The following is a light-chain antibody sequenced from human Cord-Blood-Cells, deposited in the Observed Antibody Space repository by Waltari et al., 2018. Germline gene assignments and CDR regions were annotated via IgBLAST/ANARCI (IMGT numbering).Light chain of an antibody. J-gene: IGLJ3*02. CDR2: DVS. V-gene: IGLV2-14*01. CDR3: SSYTSSSTWV. CDR1: SSDVGGYNY. Sequence: QSALTQPASVSGSPGQSITISCTGTSSDVGGYNYVPWYQQHPGKAPKLMIYDVSMRPSGVSNRFSGSKSGNTASLTISGLQAEDEADYYCSSYTSSSTWVFGGGTKLTVL.